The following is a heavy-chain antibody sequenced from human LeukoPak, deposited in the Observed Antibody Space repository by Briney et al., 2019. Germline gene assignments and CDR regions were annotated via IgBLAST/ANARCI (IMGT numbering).Heavy chain of an antibody. J-gene: IGHJ5*02. D-gene: IGHD3-10*01. V-gene: IGHV4-4*02. CDR2: IYDTGST. CDR1: GGSISSSNW. CDR3: ARGGYYGSGNDFRFDP. Sequence: SETLSLTCAVSGGSISSSNWWSWVRQPPGKGLEWIGEIYDTGSTNYNPSLKSRVTMSVDKSKNQFSLKLSSVTAADTAVYYCARGGYYGSGNDFRFDPWGQGTLVTVSS.